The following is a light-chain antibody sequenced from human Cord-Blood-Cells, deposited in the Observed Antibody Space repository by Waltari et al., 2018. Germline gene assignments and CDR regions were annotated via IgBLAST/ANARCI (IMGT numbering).Light chain of an antibody. CDR3: YSAADNNLV. CDR1: VLAKKY. J-gene: IGLJ3*02. CDR2: KDS. Sequence: SYELTQPSSVSVSPGQTARITCSGDVLAKKYARWFQQKPGQAPVLVIYKDSARPSGIPRRFSGSSSGTTVTLTISGAQVEDEADYYCYSAADNNLVFGGGTKLTVL. V-gene: IGLV3-27*01.